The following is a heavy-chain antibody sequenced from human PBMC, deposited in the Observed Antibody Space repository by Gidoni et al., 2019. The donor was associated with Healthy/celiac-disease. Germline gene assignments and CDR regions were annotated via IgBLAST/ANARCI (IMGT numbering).Heavy chain of an antibody. CDR3: TRIMATVTTFDY. J-gene: IGHJ4*02. D-gene: IGHD4-17*01. V-gene: IGHV3-15*01. CDR2: IKSKTDGGTT. CDR1: GCTFSNAW. Sequence: EVQLVASGGGLVTPGGSLRLSCAASGCTFSNAWMSWVSQAPGKGLEWVGRIKSKTDGGTTDYAAPVKGRFTISRDDSKNTLYLQMNSLKTEDTAVYYCTRIMATVTTFDYWGQGTLVTVSS.